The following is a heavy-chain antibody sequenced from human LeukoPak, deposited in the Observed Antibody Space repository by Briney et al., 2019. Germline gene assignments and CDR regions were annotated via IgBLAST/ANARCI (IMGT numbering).Heavy chain of an antibody. CDR2: IYPGDSDT. CDR1: GYSFTSYW. J-gene: IGHJ5*02. Sequence: GESLKISCKGSGYSFTSYWIGWVRQMPGKGLGWMGIIYPGDSDTRYSPSFQGQVTISADKSISTSYLQWSSLKASDIAMYYCARYQTTVTTYGFDPWGQGTLVTVSS. D-gene: IGHD4-17*01. V-gene: IGHV5-51*01. CDR3: ARYQTTVTTYGFDP.